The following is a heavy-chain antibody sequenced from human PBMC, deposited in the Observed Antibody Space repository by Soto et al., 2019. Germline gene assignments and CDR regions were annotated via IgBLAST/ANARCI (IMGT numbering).Heavy chain of an antibody. Sequence: TLSLAWTVSGASISRGGYDWSWIRQHGGKGREWIEYIYYSGSTYYNPSLKSRVTISVDTSKNHFSLKLSSVTAAHTAVHYCARGWYCTNGVCYSPPAFDIWGQGTMVPVS. CDR2: IYYSGST. D-gene: IGHD2-8*01. J-gene: IGHJ3*02. CDR3: ARGWYCTNGVCYSPPAFDI. CDR1: GASISRGGYD. V-gene: IGHV4-31*02.